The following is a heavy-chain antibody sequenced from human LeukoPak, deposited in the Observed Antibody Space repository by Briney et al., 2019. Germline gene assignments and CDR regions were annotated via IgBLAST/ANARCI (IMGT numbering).Heavy chain of an antibody. J-gene: IGHJ4*02. Sequence: PGGSLRLSCAASGFTFSSYAMSWVRQAPGKGLEWVSAIIGSGGSTYYADSVKGRFTISRDNSKNTLYLQMNSLRAEDAAVYYCAATSAAALPIYYFDYWGQGTLVTVSS. D-gene: IGHD2-2*01. CDR2: IIGSGGST. CDR1: GFTFSSYA. CDR3: AATSAAALPIYYFDY. V-gene: IGHV3-23*01.